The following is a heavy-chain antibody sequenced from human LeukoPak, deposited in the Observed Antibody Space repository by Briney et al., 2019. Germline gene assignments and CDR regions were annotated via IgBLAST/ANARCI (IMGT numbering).Heavy chain of an antibody. V-gene: IGHV4-59*01. J-gene: IGHJ3*02. CDR1: GGSISSYY. CDR2: IYYSGST. CDR3: TRETSITISGVATATNDAFDI. D-gene: IGHD3-3*01. Sequence: PSETLSLTCTVSGGSISSYYWSWIRQPSGKGLEWIGYIYYSGSTNYNPSLKSRVTISVDTSKNQFSLKLSSVTAADTAVYYCTRETSITISGVATATNDAFDIWGQGTMVTVSS.